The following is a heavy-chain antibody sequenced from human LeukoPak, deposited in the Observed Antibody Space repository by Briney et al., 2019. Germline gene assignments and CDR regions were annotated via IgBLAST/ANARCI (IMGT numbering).Heavy chain of an antibody. CDR3: ATLYIAVAATGY. CDR2: ISYDGSNK. D-gene: IGHD6-19*01. Sequence: GGSLRLSCAASGFTFSSYSMNWVRQAPGKGLEWVAVISYDGSNKYYADSVKGRFTISRDNSKNTLYLQMNSLRAEDTAVYYCATLYIAVAATGYWGQGTLVTVSS. J-gene: IGHJ4*02. CDR1: GFTFSSYS. V-gene: IGHV3-30*03.